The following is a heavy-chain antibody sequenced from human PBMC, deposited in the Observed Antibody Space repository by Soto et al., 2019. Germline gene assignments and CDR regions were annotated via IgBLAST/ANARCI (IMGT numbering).Heavy chain of an antibody. CDR3: ASTFGVVTSHFDY. Sequence: SETLSLTCTVSGGSISSYYWSWIRQPPGKGLEWIGYIYYSGSTNYNPSLKSRVTISVDTSKNQFSLKLSSVTAADTAVYYCASTFGVVTSHFDYWGQGTLVTVSS. CDR1: GGSISSYY. CDR2: IYYSGST. D-gene: IGHD3-3*01. J-gene: IGHJ4*02. V-gene: IGHV4-59*01.